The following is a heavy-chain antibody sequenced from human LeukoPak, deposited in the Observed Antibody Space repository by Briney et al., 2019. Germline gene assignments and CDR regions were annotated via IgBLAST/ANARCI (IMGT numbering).Heavy chain of an antibody. V-gene: IGHV4-59*01. CDR3: ASGGVMVRESGTNPYYFDY. D-gene: IGHD3-10*01. J-gene: IGHJ4*02. Sequence: SETLSLTCTASHGSISSYSWSWIRQTPEKGLEWIGYMYNSGSTNYNPSLKSRVTISVDTAKNQFSLKLRSVTAADTAVYYCASGGVMVRESGTNPYYFDYWGQGTLVTVSS. CDR2: MYNSGST. CDR1: HGSISSYS.